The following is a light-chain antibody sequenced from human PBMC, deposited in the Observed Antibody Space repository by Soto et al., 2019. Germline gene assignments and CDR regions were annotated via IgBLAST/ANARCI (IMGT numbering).Light chain of an antibody. CDR2: KAS. Sequence: DIQMTQSPSTLSGSVGDRVTITCRASQTISSWLAWYQQKPGKAPKLLIYKASTLKSGVPSRFSGSGSETDFTLTISSLQPEDFATYYCQQSYSTPRTFGPGTKVDIK. J-gene: IGKJ3*01. V-gene: IGKV1-5*03. CDR1: QTISSW. CDR3: QQSYSTPRT.